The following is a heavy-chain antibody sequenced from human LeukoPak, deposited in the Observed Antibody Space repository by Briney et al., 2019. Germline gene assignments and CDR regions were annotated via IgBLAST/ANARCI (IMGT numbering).Heavy chain of an antibody. J-gene: IGHJ3*02. V-gene: IGHV3-48*02. Sequence: GGSPRLSCAASGFTFRRYSMSWVRQAPGKGLEWVSYIRTSSSTIYYADSVKGRFTISRDDAKNSLYLQMNSLRDEDTAVYYCARVVSGWHDAFDIWGQGTMVTVSS. CDR3: ARVVSGWHDAFDI. D-gene: IGHD6-19*01. CDR1: GFTFRRYS. CDR2: IRTSSSTI.